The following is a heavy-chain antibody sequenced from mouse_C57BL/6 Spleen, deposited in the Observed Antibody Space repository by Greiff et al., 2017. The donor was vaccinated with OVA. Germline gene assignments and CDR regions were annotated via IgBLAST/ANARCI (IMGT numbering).Heavy chain of an antibody. V-gene: IGHV1-26*01. D-gene: IGHD4-1*01. CDR3: ARGGLGAYYYAMDY. CDR1: GYTFTDYY. J-gene: IGHJ4*01. CDR2: INPNNGGT. Sequence: EVQLQQSGPELVKPGASVKISCKASGYTFTDYYMNWVKQSHGKSLEWIGDINPNNGGTSYNQKFKGKATLTVDKSSSTAYMELRSLTSEDSAVYYCARGGLGAYYYAMDYWGQGTSVTVSS.